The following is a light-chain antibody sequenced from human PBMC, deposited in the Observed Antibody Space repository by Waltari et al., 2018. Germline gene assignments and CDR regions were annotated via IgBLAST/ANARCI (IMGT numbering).Light chain of an antibody. CDR2: DVT. J-gene: IGLJ2*01. CDR3: GSYTNTGTIL. V-gene: IGLV2-14*03. CDR1: SSDVGAYNY. Sequence: QSALTQPASVSGSPGQSIAISCTGTSSDVGAYNYVSWYQQHPGKAPRLMIHDVTYRPSGVADRVSGSKSGNTASLTISGLQAEDEADYYCGSYTNTGTILFGGGTKLTVL.